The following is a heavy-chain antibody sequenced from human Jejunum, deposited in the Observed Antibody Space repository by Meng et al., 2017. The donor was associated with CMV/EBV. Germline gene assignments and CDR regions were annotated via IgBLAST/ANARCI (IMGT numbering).Heavy chain of an antibody. CDR3: ARDSPLDGYSLLDY. Sequence: VQVVQSGSDLTQPGASGKVSCRPSGYTFTSYAINWVRQATGPGPYWMGWIDPNTGNPTSDQGFTGRFVFSLDTSVSTAYLQINSLRADDTAVYYCARDSPLDGYSLLDYWGQGTLVTVSS. D-gene: IGHD5-24*01. CDR2: IDPNTGNP. CDR1: GYTFTSYA. J-gene: IGHJ4*02. V-gene: IGHV7-4-1*02.